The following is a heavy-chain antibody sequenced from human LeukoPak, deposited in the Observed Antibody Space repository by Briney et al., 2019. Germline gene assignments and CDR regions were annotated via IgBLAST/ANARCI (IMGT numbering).Heavy chain of an antibody. D-gene: IGHD2-2*03. J-gene: IGHJ4*02. CDR1: GFTFHNYI. V-gene: IGHV3-23*01. CDR3: AKDGYGTSDY. Sequence: GGSLRLSCAASGFTFHNYIMNWVRRAPGKGLEWVSGTSGGGDGTYYADSIKGRFTISRDNSKNTLFLQMNSLRAEDTAVYYCAKDGYGTSDYWGQGTLVTVSS. CDR2: TSGGGDGT.